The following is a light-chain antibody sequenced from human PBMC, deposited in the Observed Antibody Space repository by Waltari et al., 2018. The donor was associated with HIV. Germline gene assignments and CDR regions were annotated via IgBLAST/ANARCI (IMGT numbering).Light chain of an antibody. Sequence: EIVMTQSPATLSVSPGERATLSCRASQSVSSNLAWYQQKPGQAPRLLIYGASTRATGIPARFSGSGSGTEFTLTISSLQSEDFAVYYCQQYNNWPGTFGHGTKLEIK. V-gene: IGKV3-15*01. CDR3: QQYNNWPGT. J-gene: IGKJ2*01. CDR1: QSVSSN. CDR2: GAS.